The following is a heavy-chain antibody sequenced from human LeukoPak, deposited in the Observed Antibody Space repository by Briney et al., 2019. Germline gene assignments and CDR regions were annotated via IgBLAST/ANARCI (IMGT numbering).Heavy chain of an antibody. V-gene: IGHV4-38-2*02. CDR2: IYHSGST. CDR3: ARDVPTVQLWRTDAFGI. CDR1: GYSISSGYY. D-gene: IGHD5-18*01. Sequence: PSETLSLTCTVSGYSISSGYYWGWIRQPPGKGLEWIGIIYHSGSTYFNPSLKSRVTISVDTSKNQFSLKLTSVTAADTAVYYCARDVPTVQLWRTDAFGIWGQGTMVTVSS. J-gene: IGHJ3*02.